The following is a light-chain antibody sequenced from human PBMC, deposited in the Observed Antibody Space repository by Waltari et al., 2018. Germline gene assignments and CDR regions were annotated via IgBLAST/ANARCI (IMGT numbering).Light chain of an antibody. CDR3: QQSYNTPPMYT. CDR2: SVS. V-gene: IGKV1-39*01. J-gene: IGKJ2*01. Sequence: DIQMTQSPSSLSASVGDRVTITCRASQKIYTYLNWYQQKAGKAPNLLISSVSTLQSGVQSRFSGSGSGTEFTLTISSLQPEDFATYFCQQSYNTPPMYTFGQGTKLELK. CDR1: QKIYTY.